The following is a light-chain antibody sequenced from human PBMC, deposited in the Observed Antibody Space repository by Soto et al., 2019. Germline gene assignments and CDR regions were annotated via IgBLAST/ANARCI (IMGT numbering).Light chain of an antibody. J-gene: IGLJ2*01. V-gene: IGLV2-8*01. CDR2: EVT. CDR1: SSDVGDYNF. Sequence: QSALTQPPSASGSPGQSATISCTGTSSDVGDYNFVSWYQQHPGKAPKLIIYEVTKRPSGVPDRFSGFKSGNTASLTVSGLQTDDEADYYCSSFAGSNTVVFGGGTQLTVL. CDR3: SSFAGSNTVV.